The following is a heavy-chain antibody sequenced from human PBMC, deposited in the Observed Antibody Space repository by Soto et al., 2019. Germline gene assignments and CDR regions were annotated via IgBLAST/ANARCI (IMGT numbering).Heavy chain of an antibody. V-gene: IGHV1-69*01. CDR1: GGAFGRYS. Sequence: QVQLEQSGPEVKRPGTSVKVSCKASGGAFGRYSVSWVRQAPGQGLEWIGGVIPVFNKSNYSLKFQGRVAIFADLSTSSVFMELRSLRSEDTALYYCARGDEMTAVTIFEYWGQGTLVTVSS. D-gene: IGHD4-17*01. CDR3: ARGDEMTAVTIFEY. J-gene: IGHJ4*02. CDR2: VIPVFNKS.